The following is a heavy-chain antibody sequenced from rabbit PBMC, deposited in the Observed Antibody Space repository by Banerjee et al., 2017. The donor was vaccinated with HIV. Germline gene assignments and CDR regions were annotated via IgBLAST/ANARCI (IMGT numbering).Heavy chain of an antibody. D-gene: IGHD4-2*01. CDR1: GFSFSSSYW. J-gene: IGHJ4*01. CDR3: ARHVNDYGGYAGANLNL. CDR2: IYAGSGST. V-gene: IGHV1S40*01. Sequence: QSLEESGGDLVKPGASLTLTCTASGFSFSSSYWIYWVRQAPGKGLEWIACIYAGSGSTYYASWANGRFTISKTSSTTVTLQMTSLTAADTATYFCARHVNDYGGYAGANLNLWGPGTLVTVS.